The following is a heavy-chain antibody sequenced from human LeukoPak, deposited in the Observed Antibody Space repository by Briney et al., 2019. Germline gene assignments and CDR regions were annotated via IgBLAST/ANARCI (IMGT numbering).Heavy chain of an antibody. D-gene: IGHD2/OR15-2a*01. CDR1: GXSISSGGDY. Sequence: PSETPSLTCTVSGXSISSGGDYWSWIRQHPGKGLEWIGYIYYSGSTYYNPSLKSRVTISVDTSKNQFSLKLSSVTAADTAVYYCARGTAYFLDPTYAFDIWGQGTMVTVSS. V-gene: IGHV4-31*03. CDR3: ARGTAYFLDPTYAFDI. CDR2: IYYSGST. J-gene: IGHJ3*02.